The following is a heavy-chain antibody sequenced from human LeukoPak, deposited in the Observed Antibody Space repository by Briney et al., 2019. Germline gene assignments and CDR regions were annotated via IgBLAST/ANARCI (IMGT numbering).Heavy chain of an antibody. J-gene: IGHJ3*02. D-gene: IGHD3-22*01. CDR3: AREYYDSSGTKYAFDI. CDR2: IDPDSGGT. CDR1: GYTFTDYY. Sequence: ASVKVSCKASGYTFTDYYVHCVRQAPGQRLEWLGCIDPDSGGTKYAQNFQGRVTMTRHTSITTAYMELSRLRSDDTAVYYCAREYYDSSGTKYAFDIWGQGTVVTVSS. V-gene: IGHV1-2*02.